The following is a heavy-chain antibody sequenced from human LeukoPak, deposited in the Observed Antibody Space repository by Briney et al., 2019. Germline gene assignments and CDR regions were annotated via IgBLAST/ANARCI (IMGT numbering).Heavy chain of an antibody. D-gene: IGHD3-22*01. J-gene: IGHJ4*02. CDR2: VSGDSGSI. V-gene: IGHV3-9*01. CDR3: ANDIAYDSRGFDY. Sequence: GGSLRLSCAAAGFTCDDYAMHWVRQAPGKGLEWVSGVSGDSGSIGYADSVKGRFTISRDNAKNSLYLQMNSLTAEDTALYYCANDIAYDSRGFDYWGQGTLVTVSS. CDR1: GFTCDDYA.